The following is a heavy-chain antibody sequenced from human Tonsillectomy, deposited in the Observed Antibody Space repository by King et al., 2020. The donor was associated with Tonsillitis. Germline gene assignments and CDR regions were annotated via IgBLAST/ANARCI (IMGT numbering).Heavy chain of an antibody. CDR1: GYTFTSYD. CDR2: MNPNSGNS. D-gene: IGHD4-23*01. CDR3: ARVGYGGNNYYFDY. Sequence: QLVQSGAEVKKPGASVKVSCEASGYTFTSYDINWVRQATGQGLEWMGWMNPNSGNSVYAQKFQGRVTMTRNTSISTAYMELSSLRSEDTAVYYCARVGYGGNNYYFDYWGQGTLVTVSS. J-gene: IGHJ4*02. V-gene: IGHV1-8*01.